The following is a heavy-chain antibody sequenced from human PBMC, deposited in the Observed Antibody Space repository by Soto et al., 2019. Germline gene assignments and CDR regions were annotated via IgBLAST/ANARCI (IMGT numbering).Heavy chain of an antibody. CDR1: GYSFTSYW. V-gene: IGHV5-51*01. Sequence: GESLKISCKGSGYSFTSYWIGWVRQMPGKGLEWMGIIYPGDSDTRYSPSFQGQVTISADKSISTAYLQWSSLKASDTAMYYCARITAGDRYYYYYYMDVWGKGTTVTVSS. CDR2: IYPGDSDT. J-gene: IGHJ6*03. CDR3: ARITAGDRYYYYYYMDV. D-gene: IGHD7-27*01.